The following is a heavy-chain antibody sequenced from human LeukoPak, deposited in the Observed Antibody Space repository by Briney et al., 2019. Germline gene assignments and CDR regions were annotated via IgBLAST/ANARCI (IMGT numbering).Heavy chain of an antibody. J-gene: IGHJ4*02. V-gene: IGHV4-30-2*01. CDR3: ARERGYCSSTSCYRLFDY. Sequence: PSETLSLTCAVSGGSISSGGYSWSWIRQPPGKGLEWIGYIYHSGGTYYNPSLKSRVTISVDRSKNQFSLKLSSVTAADTAVYYCARERGYCSSTSCYRLFDYWGQGTLVTVSS. CDR2: IYHSGGT. CDR1: GGSISSGGYS. D-gene: IGHD2-2*01.